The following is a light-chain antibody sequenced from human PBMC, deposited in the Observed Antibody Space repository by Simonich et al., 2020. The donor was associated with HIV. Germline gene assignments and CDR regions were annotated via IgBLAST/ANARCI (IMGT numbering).Light chain of an antibody. J-gene: IGKJ1*01. Sequence: EIVMTQSPATLSVSPGERATLSCRASQSVSSNFAWYQQKPGQAPRLLIYGASTRATAIPASFSGSGSGTEFTLTISSLQSEDFAVYYCQQYNNWPRTFGQGTKVEIK. CDR2: GAS. CDR3: QQYNNWPRT. V-gene: IGKV3-15*01. CDR1: QSVSSN.